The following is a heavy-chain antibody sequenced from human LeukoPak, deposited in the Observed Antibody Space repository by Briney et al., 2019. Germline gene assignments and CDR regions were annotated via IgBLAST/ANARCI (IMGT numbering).Heavy chain of an antibody. CDR3: ARPRGSYCSSTSCFDAFDI. CDR1: GYTFTSYG. V-gene: IGHV1-18*01. J-gene: IGHJ3*02. CDR2: ISAYNDNT. D-gene: IGHD2-2*01. Sequence: ASVKVSCKASGYTFTSYGISWGRQAPGQRLEWLGWISAYNDNTNYAQKLPGRVTKTTDTSTSTACMELRSLRSDDTAVYYCARPRGSYCSSTSCFDAFDIWGQGTMVTVSS.